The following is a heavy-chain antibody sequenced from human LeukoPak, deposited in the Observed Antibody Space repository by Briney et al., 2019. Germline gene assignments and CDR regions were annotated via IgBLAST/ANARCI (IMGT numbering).Heavy chain of an antibody. V-gene: IGHV1-2*02. Sequence: ASVKVSCKASGYTFTGYYMHWVRQAPGQGLEWMGWINPNSGGTNYAQKFQGRVTMTRDTSISTAYMELTRLRSDDTAVYYCARRLSTWSEGWFDPWGQGTLVTVSS. D-gene: IGHD6-13*01. CDR1: GYTFTGYY. J-gene: IGHJ5*02. CDR3: ARRLSTWSEGWFDP. CDR2: INPNSGGT.